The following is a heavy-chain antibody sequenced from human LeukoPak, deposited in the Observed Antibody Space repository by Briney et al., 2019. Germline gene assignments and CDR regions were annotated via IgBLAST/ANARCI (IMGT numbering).Heavy chain of an antibody. D-gene: IGHD6-19*01. V-gene: IGHV3-33*01. J-gene: IGHJ6*02. CDR1: GFTFSSYG. CDR2: IWYDGSNK. Sequence: PGGSLRLSCAASGFTFSSYGMHWVRQAPGKGLEWVAVIWYDGSNKYYADSVKGRFTISRDNSKNTLYLQMNSLRVEDTAVYYCARDRGIAVAGTGLDYYYGMDVWGQGTTVTVSS. CDR3: ARDRGIAVAGTGLDYYYGMDV.